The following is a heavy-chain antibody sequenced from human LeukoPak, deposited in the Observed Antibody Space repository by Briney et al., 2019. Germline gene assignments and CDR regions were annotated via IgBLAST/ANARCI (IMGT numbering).Heavy chain of an antibody. CDR1: NYSISIGYF. CDR3: AKALSSYNWFDP. V-gene: IGHV4-38-2*01. CDR2: LHHSGAS. D-gene: IGHD6-6*01. Sequence: SETLSLTCAVANYSISIGYFWGWIRQPAGKGLEWLGSLHHSGASYYNPSLKSRVYISMDTSTNQFFLRLSSVTAADTAVYYCAKALSSYNWFDPWGQGTLVTVSS. J-gene: IGHJ5*02.